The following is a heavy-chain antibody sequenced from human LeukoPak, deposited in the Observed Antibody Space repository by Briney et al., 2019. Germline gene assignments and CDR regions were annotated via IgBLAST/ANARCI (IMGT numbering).Heavy chain of an antibody. J-gene: IGHJ6*02. V-gene: IGHV3-23*01. CDR2: LGRSGEYK. CDR3: VKDRPCETCMPMDA. CDR1: GFTFSNYG. Sequence: QPGGSLRLSCAASGFTFSNYGMHWVRQAPGKGLEWVAGLGRSGEYKYYADSVKGRFTISRDNSKDTVSLQMNSLRAEDSAIYFCVKDRPCETCMPMDAWGQGTTVTVSS. D-gene: IGHD2-2*01.